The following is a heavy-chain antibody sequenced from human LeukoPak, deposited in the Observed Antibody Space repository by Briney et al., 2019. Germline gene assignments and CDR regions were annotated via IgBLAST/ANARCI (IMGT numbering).Heavy chain of an antibody. CDR2: IFYTGSS. D-gene: IGHD3-10*01. CDR3: ARAGPWQIDP. CDR1: GGPINTYY. V-gene: IGHV4-59*01. J-gene: IGHJ5*02. Sequence: PSETLSLTCSVSGGPINTYYWTWIRQPPGKGLEWIGHIFYTGSSNYNPSLKSRVRISLDRSKNHLSMRLTSVTAADTAVYYCARAGPWQIDPWGQGTLVTVSS.